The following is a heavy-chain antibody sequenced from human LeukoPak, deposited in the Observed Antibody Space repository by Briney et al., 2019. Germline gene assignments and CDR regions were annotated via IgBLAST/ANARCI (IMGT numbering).Heavy chain of an antibody. CDR2: ISAYNGNT. CDR3: ARCGQQWPVVSYYYGMDV. J-gene: IGHJ6*02. CDR1: GYTFTSYG. D-gene: IGHD6-19*01. V-gene: IGHV1-18*01. Sequence: AASVKVSCKASGYTFTSYGISWVRQAPGQGLEWMGWISAYNGNTNYAQKLQGRVTMTTDTSTSTAYMELRSLRSDDTAVYYCARCGQQWPVVSYYYGMDVWGQGTTVTVSS.